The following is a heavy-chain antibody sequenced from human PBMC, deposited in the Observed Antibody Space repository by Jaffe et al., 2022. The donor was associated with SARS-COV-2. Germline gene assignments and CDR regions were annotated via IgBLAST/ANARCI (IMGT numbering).Heavy chain of an antibody. Sequence: QVQLVESGGGLVKPGGSLRLSCAASGFIVSDYYMNWIRQAPGKGLEWISYISSSGSPIYYADSVKGRFTISRDNAKNSLYLQMNSLRVEDTAVYYCAKEGDQFFDHWGQGTLVTVSS. CDR2: ISSSGSPI. CDR1: GFIVSDYY. CDR3: AKEGDQFFDH. D-gene: IGHD2-21*02. V-gene: IGHV3-11*01. J-gene: IGHJ4*02.